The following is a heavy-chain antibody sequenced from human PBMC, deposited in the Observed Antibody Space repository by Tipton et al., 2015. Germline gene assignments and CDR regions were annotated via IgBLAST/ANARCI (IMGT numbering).Heavy chain of an antibody. CDR1: GGSFYTYY. CDR2: IYHSGTT. Sequence: TLSLTCSLSGGSFYTYYGTWIRQPPGQGLEWIGEIYHSGTTNYNPSLRGRFLISLRTSKNQLSLTGDSVTAADTAIYYCARGGSPIIEMAYHHYGLDVWGQGTTVTVSS. CDR3: ARGGSPIIEMAYHHYGLDV. J-gene: IGHJ6*02. D-gene: IGHD5-24*01. V-gene: IGHV4-34*01.